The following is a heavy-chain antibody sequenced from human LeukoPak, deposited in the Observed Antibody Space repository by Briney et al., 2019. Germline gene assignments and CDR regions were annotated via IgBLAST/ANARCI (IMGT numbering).Heavy chain of an antibody. Sequence: AGGSLRLSCAASGFTVSSNYMSWVRQAPGKGLEWVSVIYSGGSTYYADSVKGRFTISRDNSKNTLYLQMNSLRAEDTAVYYCARDGGIVVAGLYYYHGMDVWGQGTTVTVSS. V-gene: IGHV3-66*01. J-gene: IGHJ6*02. CDR1: GFTVSSNY. CDR3: ARDGGIVVAGLYYYHGMDV. D-gene: IGHD2-15*01. CDR2: IYSGGST.